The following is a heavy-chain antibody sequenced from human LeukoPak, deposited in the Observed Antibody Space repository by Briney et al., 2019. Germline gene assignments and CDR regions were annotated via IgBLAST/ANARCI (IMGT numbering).Heavy chain of an antibody. V-gene: IGHV3-30-3*01. CDR2: ISYDGSNK. J-gene: IGHJ4*02. D-gene: IGHD5-12*01. CDR1: GFTFSSYA. Sequence: GGSLRLSCAASGFTFSSYAMHWVRQAPGKGLEWVAVISYDGSNKYYADSVKGRFTISRDNSKNTLYLQMNSLRAEDTAVYYCAKGRGYSGYDPQYFDYWGQGTLVTVSS. CDR3: AKGRGYSGYDPQYFDY.